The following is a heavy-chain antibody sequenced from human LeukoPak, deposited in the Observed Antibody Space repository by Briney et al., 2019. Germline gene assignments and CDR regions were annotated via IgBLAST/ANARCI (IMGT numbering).Heavy chain of an antibody. CDR1: GFTFHDYA. Sequence: GGSLRLSCAASGFTFHDYAMHWVRQAPGKGLEWVSGLSWNGGNIGYAESVRGRFTISRDNAGNSLYLQMNGLRPEDTALYYCAKALGSTVTTRTYFDYWGQGTLVTVSS. J-gene: IGHJ4*02. CDR2: LSWNGGNI. V-gene: IGHV3-9*01. CDR3: AKALGSTVTTRTYFDY. D-gene: IGHD4-17*01.